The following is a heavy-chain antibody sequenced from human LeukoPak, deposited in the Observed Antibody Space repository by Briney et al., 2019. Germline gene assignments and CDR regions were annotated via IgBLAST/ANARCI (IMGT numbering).Heavy chain of an antibody. CDR2: VFHSGNT. CDR3: VRQGPEERTVHYRHFDL. D-gene: IGHD3/OR15-3a*01. V-gene: IGHV4-39*01. Sequence: SETLSLTCTVPAALFTTGTSYWGCVRQSPGKGLEWIGSVFHSGNTFYNPSLKSRVTMSLDTSRKQFSLNLTSLTAGDTGLYYCVRQGPEERTVHYRHFDLWGRGTLVTVSS. CDR1: AALFTTGTSY. J-gene: IGHJ2*01.